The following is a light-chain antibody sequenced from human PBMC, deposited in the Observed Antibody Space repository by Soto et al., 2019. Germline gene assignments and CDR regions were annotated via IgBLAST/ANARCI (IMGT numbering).Light chain of an antibody. J-gene: IGLJ1*01. CDR3: QSYDSSLSVYV. Sequence: QSVLTQPPSVSVAPGQRVTISCTGSSSNIWAGYDVHWYQQLPGTAPKLLIYGNSNRPSGVPDRFSGSKSGTSASLAITGLQAEDEADYYCQSYDSSLSVYVFGTGTKVTVL. CDR2: GNS. CDR1: SSNIWAGYD. V-gene: IGLV1-40*01.